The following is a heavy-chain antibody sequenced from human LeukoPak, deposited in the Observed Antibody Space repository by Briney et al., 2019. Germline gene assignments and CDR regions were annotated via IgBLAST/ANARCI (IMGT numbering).Heavy chain of an antibody. V-gene: IGHV5-51*01. J-gene: IGHJ4*02. CDR2: IYPGDSDT. CDR1: GYSLTSCW. Sequence: GESLKISCKGSGYSLTSCWIGWVRQMPGKGLEWMGIIYPGDSDTRYSPSFQGQVTISADKSISTGYLQWSSLKASDTAMYYCARSADNHENFDYWGQGTLVTVSS. CDR3: ARSADNHENFDY.